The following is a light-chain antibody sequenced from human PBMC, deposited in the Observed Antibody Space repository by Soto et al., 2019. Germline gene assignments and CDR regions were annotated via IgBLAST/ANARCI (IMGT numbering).Light chain of an antibody. Sequence: DIQMTQSPSSLSASVGDRVTLTCRASQSISYYLNWYQLKPGRPPKLLIYFASSLQAGVPSRFSGAGSETDFTLTITDLQPEDCTSYFCLHTDRVPSTFGQGT. V-gene: IGKV1-39*01. J-gene: IGKJ2*01. CDR3: LHTDRVPST. CDR1: QSISYY. CDR2: FAS.